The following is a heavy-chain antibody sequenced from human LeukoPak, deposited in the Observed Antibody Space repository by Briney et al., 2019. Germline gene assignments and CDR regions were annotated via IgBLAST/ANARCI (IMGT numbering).Heavy chain of an antibody. D-gene: IGHD2-2*03. J-gene: IGHJ3*02. V-gene: IGHV3-21*01. CDR2: ISSSSSYI. Sequence: PGGSLRLSCAASGFTFSSYSMNWVRQAPGKGLEWVSSISSSSSYIYYADPVKGRFTISRDNAKNSLYLQMNSLRAEDTAVYYCASGYCSSTSCQYSAFDIWGQGTMVTVSS. CDR3: ASGYCSSTSCQYSAFDI. CDR1: GFTFSSYS.